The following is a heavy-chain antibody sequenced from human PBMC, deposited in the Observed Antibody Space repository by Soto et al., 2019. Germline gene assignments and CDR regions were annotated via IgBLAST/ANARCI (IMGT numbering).Heavy chain of an antibody. CDR1: GFTFSDYY. J-gene: IGHJ4*02. D-gene: IGHD3-3*01. CDR2: ISSSGSTI. V-gene: IGHV3-11*01. Sequence: GGSLRLSCAASGFTFSDYYMSWIRQAPGKGLEWVSYISSSGSTIYYADSVKGRFTISRDNAKNSLYLQMNSLRAEDTAVYYCASFIRGDFWSGYYTGPYFDYWGQGTLVTV. CDR3: ASFIRGDFWSGYYTGPYFDY.